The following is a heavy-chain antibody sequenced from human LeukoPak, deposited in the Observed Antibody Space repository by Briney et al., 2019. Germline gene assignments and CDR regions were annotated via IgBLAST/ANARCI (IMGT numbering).Heavy chain of an antibody. CDR3: ARDLDWVFDL. V-gene: IGHV1-18*01. J-gene: IGHJ2*01. CDR1: GYTFTDYN. CDR2: ISTYNGNT. Sequence: ASVKVSFKASGYTFTDYNFSWVRQAPGQGLEWMGWISTYNGNTKYAQNLQGRVTMTTDTSTSTAYMELRSLRSDDTAVYYCARDLDWVFDLWGRGTLVTVPS. D-gene: IGHD3-9*01.